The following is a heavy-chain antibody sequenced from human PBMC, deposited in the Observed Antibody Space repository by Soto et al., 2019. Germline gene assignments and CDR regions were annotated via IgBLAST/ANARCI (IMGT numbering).Heavy chain of an antibody. CDR2: FDPEDGET. CDR3: ATDLPFMRDQEHSGYPYYYGMDV. CDR1: GYTLTELS. V-gene: IGHV1-24*01. D-gene: IGHD3-22*01. Sequence: ASVKASCKVSGYTLTELSMHWVRQAPGKGLEWMGGFDPEDGETIYAQKFQGRVTMTEDTSTDTAYMELSSLRSEDTAVYYCATDLPFMRDQEHSGYPYYYGMDVWGQGTTVTSP. J-gene: IGHJ6*02.